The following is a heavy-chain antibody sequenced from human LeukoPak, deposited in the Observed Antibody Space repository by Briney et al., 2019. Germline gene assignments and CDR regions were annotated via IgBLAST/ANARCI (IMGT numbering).Heavy chain of an antibody. CDR2: IIPIFGTA. CDR3: ATTGGIAAAYFDY. V-gene: IGHV1-69*06. D-gene: IGHD6-13*01. J-gene: IGHJ4*02. Sequence: SVKVSCKASGGTFSSYAISWVRQAPGQGLEWMGGIIPIFGTANYAQKFQGRVTITADKSTSTAYMELSSLRSEDTAVYYCATTGGIAAAYFDYWGQGTLVTVSS. CDR1: GGTFSSYA.